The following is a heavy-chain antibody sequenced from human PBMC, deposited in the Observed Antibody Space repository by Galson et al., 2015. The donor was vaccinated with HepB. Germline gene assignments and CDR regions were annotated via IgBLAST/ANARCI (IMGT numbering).Heavy chain of an antibody. CDR1: GFTFSNYG. J-gene: IGHJ4*02. D-gene: IGHD3-10*01. CDR2: TSYDGSSK. V-gene: IGHV3-30-3*01. Sequence: SLRLSCAASGFTFSNYGLHWVRQTPGKGLEWVAGTSYDGSSKYYADSVKGRFTITRDNSKNMLYLQMNSLRAEDTAVYYCARGADIWLGELLWDDLDFWGQGTLVTVSS. CDR3: ARGADIWLGELLWDDLDF.